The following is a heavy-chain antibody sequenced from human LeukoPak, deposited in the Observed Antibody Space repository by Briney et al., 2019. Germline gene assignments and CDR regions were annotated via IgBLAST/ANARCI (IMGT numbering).Heavy chain of an antibody. CDR3: ARGGDFWSGYYSWFDP. V-gene: IGHV3-74*01. J-gene: IGHJ5*02. Sequence: PGGSLRLSCAASGFTFSSYWMHWVRQAPGKGLVWVLRINSDGSSTSYADSVKGRFTISRDNAKNTLYLQMNSLRAEDTAVYYCARGGDFWSGYYSWFDPWGQGTLVTVPS. D-gene: IGHD3-3*01. CDR1: GFTFSSYW. CDR2: INSDGSST.